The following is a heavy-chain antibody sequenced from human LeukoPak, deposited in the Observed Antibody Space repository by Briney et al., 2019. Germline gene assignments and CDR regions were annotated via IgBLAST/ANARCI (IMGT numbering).Heavy chain of an antibody. D-gene: IGHD2-15*01. V-gene: IGHV3-30*18. Sequence: GGSLRLSCAASGFTFSSYGMHWVRQAPGKGLEWVAVISYDGSNKYYADSVKGRFTISRDNSKNTLYLQMNNLRAEDTAVYYCAKGSVVVAALDYWGQGTLVTVSS. J-gene: IGHJ4*02. CDR2: ISYDGSNK. CDR1: GFTFSSYG. CDR3: AKGSVVVAALDY.